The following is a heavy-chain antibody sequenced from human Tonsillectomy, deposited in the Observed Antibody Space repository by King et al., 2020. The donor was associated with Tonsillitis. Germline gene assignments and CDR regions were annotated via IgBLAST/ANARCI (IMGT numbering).Heavy chain of an antibody. CDR2: IKTKTDGGTT. V-gene: IGHV3-15*01. CDR3: NTDSQDYYDSSGYYYYYYMDV. Sequence: VQLVESGGGLVKPGGSLRLSCAASGFTFSNAWMSWVRQAPGKGLEWVGRIKTKTDGGTTDYAAPVKGRFTISRDHSKNTLYLQMNSLKTEDTAVYYCNTDSQDYYDSSGYYYYYYMDVWGKGTTVTVSS. D-gene: IGHD3-22*01. CDR1: GFTFSNAW. J-gene: IGHJ6*03.